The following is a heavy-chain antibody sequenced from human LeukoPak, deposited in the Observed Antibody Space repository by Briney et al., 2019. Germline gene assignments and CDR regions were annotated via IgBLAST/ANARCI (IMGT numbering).Heavy chain of an antibody. CDR2: IYSDNT. Sequence: GGSLRLSCTVSGFTVSSNSMSWVRQAPGKGLEWVSFIYSDNTHYSDSVKGRFTISRDNSKNTLYLQMNSLRAEDTAVYYCARQSTRLFNTGSYYPPPAYDYWGQGTLVIVSS. V-gene: IGHV3-53*01. CDR1: GFTVSSNS. CDR3: ARQSTRLFNTGSYYPPPAYDY. D-gene: IGHD1-26*01. J-gene: IGHJ4*02.